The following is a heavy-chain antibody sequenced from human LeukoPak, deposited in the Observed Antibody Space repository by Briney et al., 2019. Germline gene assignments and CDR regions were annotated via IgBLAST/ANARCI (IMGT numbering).Heavy chain of an antibody. CDR1: GFTFSSYG. J-gene: IGHJ4*02. V-gene: IGHV3-48*03. Sequence: GGSLRLSCAASGFTFSSYGMNWVRQAPGKGLEWACYISSSATTIYYADSVKGRFTISRDNGKNSLYLQMNSLRAEDTAVYYCARGIPLDCWGQGTLVTVSS. CDR2: ISSSATTI. CDR3: ARGIPLDC.